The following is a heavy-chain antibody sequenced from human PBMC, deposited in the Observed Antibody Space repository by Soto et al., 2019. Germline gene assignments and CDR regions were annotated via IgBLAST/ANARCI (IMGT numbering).Heavy chain of an antibody. CDR3: ARHGFPSGSYYAYYYYYGMDV. CDR1: GYSFTSYW. J-gene: IGHJ6*02. CDR2: IDPSDSYT. V-gene: IGHV5-10-1*01. D-gene: IGHD1-26*01. Sequence: LKISCKGSGYSFTSYWISWVRQMPGKGLEWMGRIDPSDSYTNYSPSFQGHVTISADKSISTAYLQWSSLKASDTAMYYCARHGFPSGSYYAYYYYYGMDVWGQGTTVTVSS.